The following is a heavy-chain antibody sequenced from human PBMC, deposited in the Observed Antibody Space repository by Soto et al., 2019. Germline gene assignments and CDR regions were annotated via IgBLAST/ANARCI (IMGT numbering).Heavy chain of an antibody. CDR1: GGSISSGGYY. Sequence: QVQLQESGPGLVKPSQTLSLTCTVSGGSISSGGYYWSWIRQHPGKGLEWIGYIYYSGSSYYNPSLKSRITITEDTSKHQSSLKLSSVTAAATAVYYCARVLDVYGDYGKCYFDLWGRGTLVTVSS. J-gene: IGHJ2*01. CDR3: ARVLDVYGDYGKCYFDL. V-gene: IGHV4-31*03. CDR2: IYYSGSS. D-gene: IGHD4-17*01.